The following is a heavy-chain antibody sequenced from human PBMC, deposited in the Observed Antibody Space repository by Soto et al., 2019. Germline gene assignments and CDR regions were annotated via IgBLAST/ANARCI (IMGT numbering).Heavy chain of an antibody. Sequence: QSTLKESGPTLVKPTQTLTLTCTFSGFSLSTSGVGVGWIRQPPGKALEWLALIYWDDDKRYSPSLKSRHTITKDTSKNQVVLKMTSMDAVDTATYYCAHWGRDCSSTCCCRPNYYFDYCGQGTLVTVSS. J-gene: IGHJ4*02. D-gene: IGHD2-2*01. CDR2: IYWDDDK. CDR3: AHWGRDCSSTCCCRPNYYFDY. CDR1: GFSLSTSGVG. V-gene: IGHV2-5*02.